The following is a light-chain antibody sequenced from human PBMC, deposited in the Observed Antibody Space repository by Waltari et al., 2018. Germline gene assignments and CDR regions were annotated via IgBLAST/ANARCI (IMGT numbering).Light chain of an antibody. Sequence: QLVLTQSPSASASLGASVKPTCTLSSGHSSNVIAWHQQQPEKGPRFLMKVNSDGSHSKGDASPDGCSGASSGAERYRTISSLQEEEEADYCCQTGGHGTWVFGGGTKLTVL. V-gene: IGLV4-69*02. CDR2: VNSDGSH. CDR1: SGHSSNV. CDR3: QTGGHGTWV. J-gene: IGLJ3*02.